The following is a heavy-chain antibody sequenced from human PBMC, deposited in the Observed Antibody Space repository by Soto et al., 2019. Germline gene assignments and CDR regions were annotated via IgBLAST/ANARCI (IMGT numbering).Heavy chain of an antibody. CDR2: ISGSGGST. V-gene: IGHV3-23*01. CDR3: AGGSSWTRVDY. Sequence: GSLRLSCAASGFTFSSYTMNWVRQAPGKGLEWVSAISGSGGSTYYADSMKGRFTISRDNSKSTLYLQMNSLRVEDTAVYYCAGGSSWTRVDYWGQGTLVTVSS. CDR1: GFTFSSYT. J-gene: IGHJ4*02. D-gene: IGHD6-13*01.